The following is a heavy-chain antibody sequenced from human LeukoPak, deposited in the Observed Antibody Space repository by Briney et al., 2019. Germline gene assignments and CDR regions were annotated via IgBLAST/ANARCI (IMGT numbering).Heavy chain of an antibody. V-gene: IGHV3-30*18. Sequence: AGGSLRLSCAASGFTFISYGMHWVRQAPGKGLEWVAVISYDGSNKYYADSVKGRFTISRDNSKNTLYLQMNSLRAEDTAVYYCAKDLYTVTYYFDYWGQGTLVTVSS. CDR1: GFTFISYG. D-gene: IGHD4-17*01. CDR2: ISYDGSNK. J-gene: IGHJ4*02. CDR3: AKDLYTVTYYFDY.